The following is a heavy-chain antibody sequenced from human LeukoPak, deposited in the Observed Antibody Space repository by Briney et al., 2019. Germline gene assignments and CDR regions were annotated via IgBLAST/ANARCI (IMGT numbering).Heavy chain of an antibody. Sequence: PGGSLRLSCAAAGFTFSSYAMNWVRQAPGKGLEWVSFISGSGDTTYYADSVKGRFTISRDSSKNTLYLQMNSLRAEDTAVYYRAKSRGESRGASNYWGQGTLLTVSS. CDR1: GFTFSSYA. D-gene: IGHD1-26*01. J-gene: IGHJ4*02. CDR3: AKSRGESRGASNY. CDR2: ISGSGDTT. V-gene: IGHV3-23*01.